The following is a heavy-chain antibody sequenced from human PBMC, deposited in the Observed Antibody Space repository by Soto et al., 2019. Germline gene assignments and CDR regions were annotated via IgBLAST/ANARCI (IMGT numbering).Heavy chain of an antibody. CDR1: GGTLSDHG. CDR2: TIPLFNTA. V-gene: IGHV1-69*06. Sequence: QVQLEQSGAEVKKPGSSVKISCKASGGTLSDHGVSWLRQAPGQGLEWVGGTIPLFNTANYAPKFQGRVTIAADKSTNIAYMELGSLRSDDTAFYYCARGVYGSGNYYTGPSAFDIWGQGTLVIVSS. J-gene: IGHJ3*02. CDR3: ARGVYGSGNYYTGPSAFDI. D-gene: IGHD3-10*01.